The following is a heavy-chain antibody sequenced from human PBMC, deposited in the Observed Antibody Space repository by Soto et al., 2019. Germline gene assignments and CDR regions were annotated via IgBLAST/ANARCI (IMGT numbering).Heavy chain of an antibody. CDR3: ARSLSIAVAGTMFDY. D-gene: IGHD6-19*01. CDR2: IYPGDSDT. V-gene: IGHV5-51*01. CDR1: GYSFTNYW. Sequence: GESLKISCKGSGYSFTNYWIGWVRQMPGKGLEWMGIIYPGDSDTRYSRPFQGQVTISADKSISTAYLQWSSLKASDTAMYYCARSLSIAVAGTMFDYWGQGTLVTVSS. J-gene: IGHJ4*02.